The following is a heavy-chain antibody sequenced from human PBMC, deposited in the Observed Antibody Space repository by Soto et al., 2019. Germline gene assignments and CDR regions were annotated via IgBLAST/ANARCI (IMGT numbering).Heavy chain of an antibody. V-gene: IGHV1-46*01. J-gene: IGHJ4*02. CDR3: ARGVYYDSSGYLNPSDY. D-gene: IGHD3-22*01. CDR1: GYTFTSYY. CDR2: INPSGGST. Sequence: GASVKVSCKASGYTFTSYYMHWVRQAPGQGLEWMGIINPSGGSTSYAQKFQGRVTMTRDTSTSTVYMELSSLRSEDTAVYYCARGVYYDSSGYLNPSDYWGQGTLVTVSS.